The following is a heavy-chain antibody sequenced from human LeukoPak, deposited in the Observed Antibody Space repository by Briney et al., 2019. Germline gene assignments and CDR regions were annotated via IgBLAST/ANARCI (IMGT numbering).Heavy chain of an antibody. CDR3: ANPRDSSTWYTFDY. CDR2: ISSSGGST. V-gene: IGHV3-23*01. CDR1: GFTFSSYA. J-gene: IGHJ4*02. Sequence: GGSLRLSCTASGFTFSSYAMNWVRQAPGKGLEWVSGISSSGGSTSYADSVKGRFTISRDNSKNTLYLQMNSLRAEDTAVYYCANPRDSSTWYTFDYWGQGTLVTVSS. D-gene: IGHD6-13*01.